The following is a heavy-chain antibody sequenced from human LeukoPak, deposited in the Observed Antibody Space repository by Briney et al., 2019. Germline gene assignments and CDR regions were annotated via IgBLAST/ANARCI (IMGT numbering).Heavy chain of an antibody. CDR2: MNLDGSEK. CDR3: ARDATYCTNGVCYTRFDY. D-gene: IGHD2-8*01. J-gene: IGHJ4*02. Sequence: GGSLRLSCAASGFTFSNAWMSWVRQAPGKGLEWVARMNLDGSEKYYVDSVKGRFTISRDNAKTSLYLEMNSLRAEDTAVYYCARDATYCTNGVCYTRFDYWGQGTLVTVSS. CDR1: GFTFSNAW. V-gene: IGHV3-7*01.